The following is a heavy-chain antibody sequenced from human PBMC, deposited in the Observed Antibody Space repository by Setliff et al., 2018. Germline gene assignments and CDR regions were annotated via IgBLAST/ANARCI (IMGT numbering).Heavy chain of an antibody. D-gene: IGHD3-16*02. Sequence: SETLSLTCAASGGTFSYYYWTWIRQPPGKGLEWIGEINHSGSTSYNPSLESRVTISIDTSKNQFSLNLRYVTAADTAMYYCARTPHSITLGGIIVMPPDYWGQGILVTVSS. CDR1: GGTFSYYY. CDR3: ARTPHSITLGGIIVMPPDY. CDR2: INHSGST. J-gene: IGHJ4*02. V-gene: IGHV4-34*01.